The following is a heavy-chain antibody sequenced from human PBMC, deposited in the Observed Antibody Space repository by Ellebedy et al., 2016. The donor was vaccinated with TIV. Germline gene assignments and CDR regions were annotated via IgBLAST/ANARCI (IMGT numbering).Heavy chain of an antibody. D-gene: IGHD1-1*01. V-gene: IGHV3-9*01. CDR1: GSTFDNYA. CDR2: LSWNGGST. Sequence: SLKISCAASGSTFDNYAMHWVRQAPGRGLEWVSGLSWNGGSTAYGDSVKGRFTISRDNANNSLFLQMNSLRPEDTAFYYCVKDDQAGPTNHFDLWGQGTLVTVSS. CDR3: VKDDQAGPTNHFDL. J-gene: IGHJ4*02.